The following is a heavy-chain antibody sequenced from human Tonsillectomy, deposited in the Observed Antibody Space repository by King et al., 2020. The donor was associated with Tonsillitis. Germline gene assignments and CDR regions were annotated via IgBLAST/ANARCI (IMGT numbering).Heavy chain of an antibody. J-gene: IGHJ6*02. CDR2: IYHSGST. V-gene: IGHV4-38-2*01. CDR3: ARGDILSYGMDV. Sequence: VQLQESGPGLIKPSETLSLTCAVSGYSISSGYYWVWIRQPPGKGLEWIGNIYHSGSTYYNPSLKSRVTISVDTSKNQFSLKLTSVTPADTAVYYCARGDILSYGMDVWGQGTTVTVSS. D-gene: IGHD3-9*01. CDR1: GYSISSGYY.